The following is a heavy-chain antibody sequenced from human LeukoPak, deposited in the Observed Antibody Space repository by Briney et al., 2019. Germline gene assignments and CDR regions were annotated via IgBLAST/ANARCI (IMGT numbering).Heavy chain of an antibody. D-gene: IGHD5-18*01. V-gene: IGHV3-48*01. CDR2: ISSSSSTI. CDR3: ARVMESWIQPLYYYYGMDV. CDR1: GFTFSSYS. Sequence: GGSLRLSCAASGFTFSSYSMNWVRQAPGKGLEWVSYISSSSSTIYYADSVKGRFTISRDNAKNSLYLQMNSLRAEDTAVYYCARVMESWIQPLYYYYGMDVWGQGTTATVSS. J-gene: IGHJ6*02.